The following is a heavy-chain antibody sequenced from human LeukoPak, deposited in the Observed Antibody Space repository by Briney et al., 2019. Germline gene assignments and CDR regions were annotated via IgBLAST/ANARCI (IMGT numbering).Heavy chain of an antibody. V-gene: IGHV4-59*01. CDR1: GGSISSYY. CDR2: IYYSGST. J-gene: IGHJ4*02. CDR3: ARARYFDAKFRSYYFDY. D-gene: IGHD3-9*01. Sequence: KTSETLSLTCTVSGGSISSYYWSWIRQPPGKGLEWIGYIYYSGSTNYNPSLKSRVTISVDTSKNQFSLKLSSVTAADTAVYYCARARYFDAKFRSYYFDYWGQGTLVTVSS.